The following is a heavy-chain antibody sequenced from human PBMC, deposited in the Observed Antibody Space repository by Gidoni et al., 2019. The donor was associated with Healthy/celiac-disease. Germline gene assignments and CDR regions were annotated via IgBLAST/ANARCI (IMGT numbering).Heavy chain of an antibody. CDR3: ARQDYGDYYFDY. Sequence: QLQLQESVTGLVKPSETLSLTCTVSGVSISSSSYYWGWIRQPPGKGLEWIGSIYYSGSTYYNPSPKSRVNISVDTSKNQLSLKLSSVTAADTAVYYCARQDYGDYYFDYWGQGTLVTVSA. J-gene: IGHJ4*02. CDR2: IYYSGST. CDR1: GVSISSSSYY. V-gene: IGHV4-39*01. D-gene: IGHD4-17*01.